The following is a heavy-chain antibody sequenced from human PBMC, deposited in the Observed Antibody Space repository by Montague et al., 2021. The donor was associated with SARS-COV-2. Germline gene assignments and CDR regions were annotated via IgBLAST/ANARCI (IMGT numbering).Heavy chain of an antibody. Sequence: SETLSLTCTVSGGSISSSNYYWDWIRQPPGKGLEWIGSIYDSGSTYYNPSLKSRVTISVDTSKNHFSLKLSSVTAEDTAVYYCARRGRKLLPVATTIGGFDIWGQGTMVTVSS. CDR3: ARRGRKLLPVATTIGGFDI. CDR1: GGSISSSNYY. CDR2: IYDSGST. D-gene: IGHD5-12*01. V-gene: IGHV4-39*02. J-gene: IGHJ3*02.